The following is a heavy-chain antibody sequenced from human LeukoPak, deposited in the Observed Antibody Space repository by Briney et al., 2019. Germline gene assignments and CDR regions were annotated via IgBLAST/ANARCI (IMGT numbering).Heavy chain of an antibody. J-gene: IGHJ3*02. CDR3: ASNRGPLAVRAKRDDAFDI. CDR2: INPNSGGT. V-gene: IGHV1-2*02. CDR1: GYTFTGYY. Sequence: ASVKVSCKASGYTFTGYYMHWVRQAPGQGREWMGWINPNSGGTNYAQKFQGRVTMTRDTSISTAYMELSRLRSDDTAVYYCASNRGPLAVRAKRDDAFDIWGQGTMVTVSS. D-gene: IGHD1-14*01.